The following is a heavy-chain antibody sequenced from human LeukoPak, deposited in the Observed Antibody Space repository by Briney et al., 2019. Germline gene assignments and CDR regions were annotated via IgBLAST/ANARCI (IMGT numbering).Heavy chain of an antibody. CDR2: IKQDGSEK. D-gene: IGHD1-14*01. Sequence: GGSLRLSCAASGFTFSSYAMSWVRQAPGKGLEWVANIKQDGSEKYYVDSVKGRFTISRDNAKNSLYVQMNSLRAEDTAVYYCAREVTTGTLFDYWGQGTLVTVSS. V-gene: IGHV3-7*01. CDR1: GFTFSSYA. J-gene: IGHJ4*02. CDR3: AREVTTGTLFDY.